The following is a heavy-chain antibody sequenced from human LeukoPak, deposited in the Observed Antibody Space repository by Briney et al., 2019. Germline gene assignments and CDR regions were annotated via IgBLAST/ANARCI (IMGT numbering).Heavy chain of an antibody. J-gene: IGHJ4*02. CDR3: AKWGDYDILTGYYDSDY. V-gene: IGHV3-23*01. CDR1: GFIFSNHA. D-gene: IGHD3-9*01. Sequence: GGSLTLPCAASGFIFSNHAMSWVRQAPGKGLEWVSAIGGRDGGTYYADSVKGRFTVSRDDPKNTLYLQMHTLRDEDTAVYYCAKWGDYDILTGYYDSDYWGQGPLVTVSS. CDR2: IGGRDGGT.